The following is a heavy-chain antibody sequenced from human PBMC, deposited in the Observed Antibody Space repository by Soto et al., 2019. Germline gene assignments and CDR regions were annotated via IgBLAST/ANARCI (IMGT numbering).Heavy chain of an antibody. J-gene: IGHJ4*02. CDR1: GYSISSSNW. CDR3: ARRQIQGPIDY. V-gene: IGHV4-28*01. CDR2: IYYSGTT. Sequence: QVQLQESGPGLVKPSDTLSLTCAVSGYSISSSNWWGWIRQPPGKGLEWIGYIYYSGTTYYNPSLKSRVTLSVDTSNNQFSLKLTSVTAVDTAVYYCARRQIQGPIDYWGQGTLVTVSS.